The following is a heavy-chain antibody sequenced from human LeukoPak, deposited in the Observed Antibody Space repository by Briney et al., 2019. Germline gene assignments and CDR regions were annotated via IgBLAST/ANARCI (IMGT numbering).Heavy chain of an antibody. CDR1: GGTFSSYA. CDR2: IIPIFGTA. V-gene: IGHV1-69*13. J-gene: IGHJ6*02. Sequence: ASVKVSCKASGGTFSSYAISWVRQAPGQGLEWMGGIIPIFGTANYAQKFQGRVTITADESTSTAYMELSSLRSEDTAVYYCARVYDSSGYSYNYYYGMDVWGQGTTVTVSS. D-gene: IGHD3-22*01. CDR3: ARVYDSSGYSYNYYYGMDV.